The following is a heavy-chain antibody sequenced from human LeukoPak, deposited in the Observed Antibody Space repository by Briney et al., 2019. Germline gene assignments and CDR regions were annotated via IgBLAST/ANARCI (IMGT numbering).Heavy chain of an antibody. D-gene: IGHD6-13*01. J-gene: IGHJ4*02. V-gene: IGHV3-23*01. CDR2: IRGSGGNT. Sequence: GGSLRLSCAASGFTFSHYAMSWVRQAPGKGLEWGSGIRGSGGNTYYADSVKGRFTISRDNSKHTLYLQMNSLRAEDTAVYYCAKDGYSSSWYYFDYWGQGTLVTVSS. CDR1: GFTFSHYA. CDR3: AKDGYSSSWYYFDY.